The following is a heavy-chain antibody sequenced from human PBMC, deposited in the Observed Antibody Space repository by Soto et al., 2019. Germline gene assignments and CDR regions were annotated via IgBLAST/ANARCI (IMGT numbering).Heavy chain of an antibody. D-gene: IGHD1-26*01. V-gene: IGHV4-39*07. CDR2: ISYSGST. CDR3: ARGQRWLLSNWFDP. J-gene: IGHJ5*02. Sequence: PSETLSLTCTVSGGSISSDSYYWGWIRQSPEKGLEWIASISYSGSTYYNPTLKSRLIISVDTSKSQFSLKLSSVTAADTAVYYCARGQRWLLSNWFDPWGQGTLVTVSS. CDR1: GGSISSDSYY.